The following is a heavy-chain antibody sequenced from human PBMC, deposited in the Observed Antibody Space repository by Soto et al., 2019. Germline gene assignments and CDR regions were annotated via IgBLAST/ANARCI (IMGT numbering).Heavy chain of an antibody. Sequence: GVSLRLSWAASGFTFSSYGMNWVRQAPGKGLEWVSGIGGSGGSTYYEDSVKGRFTISRDNSKNTLYLQMNSLRAEATAVYYCAKERAVAGFDYWGQGTLVTVSS. CDR3: AKERAVAGFDY. CDR1: GFTFSSYG. J-gene: IGHJ4*02. CDR2: IGGSGGST. V-gene: IGHV3-23*01. D-gene: IGHD6-19*01.